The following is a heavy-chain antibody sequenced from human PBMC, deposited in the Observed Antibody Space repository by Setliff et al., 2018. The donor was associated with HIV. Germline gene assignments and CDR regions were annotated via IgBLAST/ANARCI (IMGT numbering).Heavy chain of an antibody. CDR1: GGSISSYY. Sequence: SETLSLTCTVSGGSISSYYWSWIRLPPGKGLEWIGYIYTSGSTNCNPSLRSRVTISVDTSKNQFSLNLKSVTAADTAVYYCALTGHRLLRGYMDVWGKGTTVTVSS. CDR2: IYTSGST. CDR3: ALTGHRLLRGYMDV. D-gene: IGHD2-15*01. J-gene: IGHJ6*03. V-gene: IGHV4-4*09.